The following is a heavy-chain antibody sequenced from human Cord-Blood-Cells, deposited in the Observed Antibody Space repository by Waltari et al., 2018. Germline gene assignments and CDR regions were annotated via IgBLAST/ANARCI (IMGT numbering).Heavy chain of an antibody. CDR1: GGTFSSYA. V-gene: IGHV1-69*06. Sequence: QVQLVQSGAEVKKPGSSVKVSCKASGGTFSSYAISWLRPAPGQGLEWMGGIIPIFGTANYAQKFQGRVTITADKSTSTAYMELSSLRSEDTAVYYCAGVGTTPRYYYYGMDVWGQGTTVTVSS. J-gene: IGHJ6*02. CDR3: AGVGTTPRYYYYGMDV. CDR2: IIPIFGTA. D-gene: IGHD7-27*01.